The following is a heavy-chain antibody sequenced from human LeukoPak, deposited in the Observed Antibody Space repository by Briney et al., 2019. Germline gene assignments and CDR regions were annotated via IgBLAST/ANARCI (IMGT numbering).Heavy chain of an antibody. CDR3: ARGPTRYYFDY. CDR2: IFYSGST. J-gene: IGHJ4*02. CDR1: GGSISSYY. D-gene: IGHD1-1*01. Sequence: PSETLSLTCTVSGGSISSYYWSWLRQSPGKGLQWIGYIFYSGSTNYNPSLKSRVTISVDTSKNQFSLNLTSVTAADTALYYCARGPTRYYFDYWGQGTLVTVSS. V-gene: IGHV4-59*01.